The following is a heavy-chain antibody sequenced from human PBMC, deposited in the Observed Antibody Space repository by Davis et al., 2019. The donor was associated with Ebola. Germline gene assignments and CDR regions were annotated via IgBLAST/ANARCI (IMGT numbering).Heavy chain of an antibody. CDR2: ISGSGGST. J-gene: IGHJ6*04. CDR1: VITFSSYA. D-gene: IGHD3-3*01. Sequence: PGGSVRLSCTDSVITFSSYAMTWVRQAPGKGLEWVSAISGSGGSTYYADSVKGRFTISRDNSKKTLYLQMNSLRAEDTAVYYCAKSGLSFGVVKYHYGMDVWGKGTTVTVSS. CDR3: AKSGLSFGVVKYHYGMDV. V-gene: IGHV3-23*01.